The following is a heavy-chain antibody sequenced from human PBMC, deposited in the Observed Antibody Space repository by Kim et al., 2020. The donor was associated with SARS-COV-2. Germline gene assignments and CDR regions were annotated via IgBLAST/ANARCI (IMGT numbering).Heavy chain of an antibody. CDR3: ARHPNSGYGLGALDY. J-gene: IGHJ4*02. V-gene: IGHV4-30-4*01. CDR2: IYYSGST. CDR1: GGSISSGDYY. D-gene: IGHD5-12*01. Sequence: SETLSLTCTVSGGSISSGDYYWSWIRQPPGKGLEWIGYIYYSGSTYYNPSLKSRVTISVDTSKNQFSLKLSSVTAADTAVYYCARHPNSGYGLGALDYWGQGTLVTVSS.